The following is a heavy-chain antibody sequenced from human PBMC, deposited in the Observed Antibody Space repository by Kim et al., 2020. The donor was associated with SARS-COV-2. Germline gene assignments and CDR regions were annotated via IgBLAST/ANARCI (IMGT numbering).Heavy chain of an antibody. J-gene: IGHJ4*02. CDR3: ARLGYSSSWRFDY. D-gene: IGHD6-13*01. V-gene: IGHV4-39*07. Sequence: NPSFNGRVTISVDTSKNQFSLKLRSVTAADTAVYYCARLGYSSSWRFDYWGQGALVTVSS.